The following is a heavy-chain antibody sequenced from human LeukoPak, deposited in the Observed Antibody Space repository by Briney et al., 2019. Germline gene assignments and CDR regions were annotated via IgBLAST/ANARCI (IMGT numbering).Heavy chain of an antibody. CDR2: IKQDGSEK. Sequence: GGSLRLSCAASGFTFSSYWMSWVRQAPGKGLEWVANIKQDGSEKYYVDSVKGRFTISRDNAKNSLYLQMNSLRAEDTAVYYCGRDRVVVVPAAIYYYYMDVWGKGTTVTISS. CDR1: GFTFSSYW. V-gene: IGHV3-7*01. D-gene: IGHD2-2*02. J-gene: IGHJ6*03. CDR3: GRDRVVVVPAAIYYYYMDV.